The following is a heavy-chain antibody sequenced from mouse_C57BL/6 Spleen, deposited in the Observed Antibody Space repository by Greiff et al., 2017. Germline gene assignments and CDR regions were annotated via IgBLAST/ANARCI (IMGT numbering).Heavy chain of an antibody. CDR3: ARRSSLYYYAMDY. J-gene: IGHJ4*01. CDR1: GFTFSDYG. CDR2: LSSGSSTS. D-gene: IGHD1-1*01. Sequence: EVQLVESGGGLVKPGGSLKLSCAASGFTFSDYGMHWVRQAPEKGLEWVAYLSSGSSTSYYADTVKGRFTISRDNAKNTLFLQLTSLRSEDTAMYYCARRSSLYYYAMDYWGQGTSVTVAS. V-gene: IGHV5-17*01.